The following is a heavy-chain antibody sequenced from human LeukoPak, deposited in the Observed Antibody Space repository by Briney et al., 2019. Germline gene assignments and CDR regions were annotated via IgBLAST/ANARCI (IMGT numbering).Heavy chain of an antibody. D-gene: IGHD3-22*01. Sequence: PGGSLRLSCAASGFTFGSYAMSWVRQAPGKGLEWVSAISGSGGSTYYADSVKGRFTISRDNSKNTLYLQMNSLRAEDTAVYYCARDLSSVPNYYDSSGYYQHPPFDYWGQGTLVTVSS. CDR3: ARDLSSVPNYYDSSGYYQHPPFDY. CDR2: ISGSGGST. J-gene: IGHJ4*02. V-gene: IGHV3-23*01. CDR1: GFTFGSYA.